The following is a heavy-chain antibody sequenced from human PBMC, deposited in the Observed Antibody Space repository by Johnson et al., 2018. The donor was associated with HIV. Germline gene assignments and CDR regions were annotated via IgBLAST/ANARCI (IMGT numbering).Heavy chain of an antibody. CDR3: AKDLGAAELTPDVFDL. J-gene: IGHJ3*01. D-gene: IGHD1-7*01. CDR2: IKSKTDGGTT. Sequence: VQLVESGGGLVKPGGSLRLSCAASGITFSDAWMSWVRQAPGKGLEWVGRIKSKTDGGTTDYAAPVKGRFTISRDDSKNTLYLQMRSLKTEDTGVYYCAKDLGAAELTPDVFDLWGQGTMVTVSS. CDR1: GITFSDAW. V-gene: IGHV3-15*01.